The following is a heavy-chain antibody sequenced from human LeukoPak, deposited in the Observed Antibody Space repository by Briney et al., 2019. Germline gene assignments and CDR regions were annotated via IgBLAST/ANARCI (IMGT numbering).Heavy chain of an antibody. V-gene: IGHV4-4*02. D-gene: IGHD6-13*01. CDR2: IYHSGST. Sequence: SGTLSLTCAVSGGSISSSNWWSWVRQPPGKGLEWIGEIYHSGSTNYNPSLKSRVTISVDKSKNQFSLKLSSVTAADTAVYYCAREHSSSWYPAHYGMDVWGQGTTVTVSS. CDR1: GGSISSSNW. CDR3: AREHSSSWYPAHYGMDV. J-gene: IGHJ6*02.